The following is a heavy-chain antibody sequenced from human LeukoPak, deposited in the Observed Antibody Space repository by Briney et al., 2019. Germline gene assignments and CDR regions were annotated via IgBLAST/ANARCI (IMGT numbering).Heavy chain of an antibody. Sequence: SQTLSLTCAVSVGSISSGCYSWSWIRQPPGKGLEWIGYIYHSGSTYSNPSLKSRVTISVDRSKNQFSLKLCSVTAADTAVYYCARTSIAARRANAFDIWGQGTMVTVSS. J-gene: IGHJ3*02. CDR1: VGSISSGCYS. CDR2: IYHSGST. D-gene: IGHD6-6*01. CDR3: ARTSIAARRANAFDI. V-gene: IGHV4-30-2*01.